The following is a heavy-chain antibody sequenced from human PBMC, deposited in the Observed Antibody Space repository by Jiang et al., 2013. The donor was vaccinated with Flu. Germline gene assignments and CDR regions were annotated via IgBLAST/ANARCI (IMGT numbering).Heavy chain of an antibody. Sequence: VQLLESGGGLVQPGGSLRLSCAASGITFSSSAMSWVRQAQGKGLEWVSTISVSGGTTYYADSVKGRFTISRDNSKNTLYVQMNSLRAEDTAVYYCAKGGGYGDYGFDYWGQGTLVTVSS. CDR3: AKGGGYGDYGFDY. CDR2: ISVSGGTT. D-gene: IGHD4-17*01. CDR1: GITFSSSA. J-gene: IGHJ4*02. V-gene: IGHV3-23*01.